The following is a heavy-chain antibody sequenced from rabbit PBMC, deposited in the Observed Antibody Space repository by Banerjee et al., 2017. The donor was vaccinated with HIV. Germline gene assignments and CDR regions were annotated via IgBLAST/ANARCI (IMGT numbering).Heavy chain of an antibody. J-gene: IGHJ4*01. CDR1: GFDLSSYA. D-gene: IGHD7-1*01. Sequence: QEQLVESGGDLVQPEGSLTLTCKASGFDLSSYAKSWVRQAPRKGLEWSGCIGTCSSGSTYYASWAKGRFTISKTSSTTVTLQMTSLTASDTATYFCARWDGYGYPGFNFWGQGTLVTVS. V-gene: IGHV1S45*01. CDR3: ARWDGYGYPGFNF. CDR2: IGTCSSGST.